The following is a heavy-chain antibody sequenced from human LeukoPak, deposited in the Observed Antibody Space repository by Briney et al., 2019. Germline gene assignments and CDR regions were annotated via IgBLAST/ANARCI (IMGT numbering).Heavy chain of an antibody. J-gene: IGHJ6*02. CDR2: ISWNSGSI. V-gene: IGHV3-9*01. CDR1: GFTFDDYA. CDR3: AKDINPYYYYGMDV. Sequence: GGSLRLSCAASGFTFDDYAMHWVRQAPGKGLEWVSGISWNSGSIGYADSVKGRLTISRDNAKNSLYLQMNSLRAEDTALYYCAKDINPYYYYGMDVWGQGTTVTVSS. D-gene: IGHD1-14*01.